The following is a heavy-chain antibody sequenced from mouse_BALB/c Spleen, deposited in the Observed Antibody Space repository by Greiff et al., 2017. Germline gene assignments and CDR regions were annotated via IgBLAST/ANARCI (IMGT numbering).Heavy chain of an antibody. CDR2: IYPGDGDT. CDR1: GYTFTSYW. V-gene: IGHV1-87*01. Sequence: VQLVESGAELARPGASVKLSCKASGYTFTSYWMQWVKQRPGQGLEWIGAIYPGDGDTRYTQKFKGKATLTADKSSSTAYMQLSSLASEDSAVYYCASSYYAMDYWGQGTSVTVSS. J-gene: IGHJ4*01. CDR3: ASSYYAMDY.